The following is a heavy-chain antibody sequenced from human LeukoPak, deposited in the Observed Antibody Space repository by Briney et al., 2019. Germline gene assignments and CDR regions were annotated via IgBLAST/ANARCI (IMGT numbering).Heavy chain of an antibody. CDR3: ARGGDYYDFWSGYYYYYMDV. CDR1: GGSFSGYY. D-gene: IGHD3-3*01. J-gene: IGHJ6*03. Sequence: SETLSLTCAVYGGSFSGYYWSWIRQPAGKGLEWIGRIYTSGSTNYNPSLKSRVTMSVDTSKNQFSLKLSSVTAADTAVYYCARGGDYYDFWSGYYYYYMDVWGKGTTVTVSS. CDR2: IYTSGST. V-gene: IGHV4-59*10.